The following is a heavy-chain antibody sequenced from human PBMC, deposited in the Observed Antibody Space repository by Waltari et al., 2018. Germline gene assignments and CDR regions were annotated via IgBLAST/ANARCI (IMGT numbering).Heavy chain of an antibody. V-gene: IGHV4-59*11. CDR2: IYYSGST. CDR1: GGSISRHY. D-gene: IGHD5-12*01. J-gene: IGHJ5*02. Sequence: QVQLQESGPGLVKPSETLSLTCTVSGGSISRHYWSWIRQPPGKGLEWIGYIYYSGSTNYNPSLKSRVTISVDTSKNQFSLKLSSVTAADTAVYYCARGGYKGWVHWFDPWGQGTLVTVSS. CDR3: ARGGYKGWVHWFDP.